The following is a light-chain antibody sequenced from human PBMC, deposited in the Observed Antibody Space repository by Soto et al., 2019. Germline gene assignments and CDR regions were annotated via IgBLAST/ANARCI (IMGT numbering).Light chain of an antibody. V-gene: IGKV3-15*01. CDR2: GAS. CDR1: QSVSSD. J-gene: IGKJ1*01. Sequence: EIVMTQSPATLSVSPGERATLPCRASQSVSSDLAWYHQKPGQAPRLLIYGASTRATGIPARFSGSGSGTDFTLTISSLQSEDFAVYYCQQYNNWPRTFGQGTKVDIK. CDR3: QQYNNWPRT.